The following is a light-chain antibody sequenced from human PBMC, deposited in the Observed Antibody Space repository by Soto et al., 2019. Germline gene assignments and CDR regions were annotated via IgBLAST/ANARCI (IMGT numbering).Light chain of an antibody. Sequence: QSALTQPPSASGSPGQSVTISCTGTSSDVGDYNYVSWYQQHPGKAPKLMIYEVSKRPSGVPDRFSGSKSGNTASLTVSGFQAEDEADYYCSSYAGSLYVFGTGTKVTVL. CDR2: EVS. J-gene: IGLJ1*01. CDR3: SSYAGSLYV. CDR1: SSDVGDYNY. V-gene: IGLV2-8*01.